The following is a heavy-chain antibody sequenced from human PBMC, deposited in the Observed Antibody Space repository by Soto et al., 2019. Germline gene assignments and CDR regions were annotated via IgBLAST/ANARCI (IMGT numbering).Heavy chain of an antibody. CDR3: ARASCSGGSCYYYYYYMDV. Sequence: ASVKVSCKASGYTFTSYDINCVRQATGQGLEWMGWMNPNSGNTGYAQKFQGRVTMTRNTSISTAYMELSSLRSEDTAVYYCARASCSGGSCYYYYYYMDVWGKGTTVTVSS. D-gene: IGHD2-15*01. J-gene: IGHJ6*03. V-gene: IGHV1-8*01. CDR1: GYTFTSYD. CDR2: MNPNSGNT.